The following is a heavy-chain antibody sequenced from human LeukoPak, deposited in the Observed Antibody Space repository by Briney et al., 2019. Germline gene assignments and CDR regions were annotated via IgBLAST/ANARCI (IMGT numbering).Heavy chain of an antibody. CDR3: ARLKLVRPGVGAFDI. CDR1: GFTVSSYG. V-gene: IGHV3-30*02. J-gene: IGHJ3*02. Sequence: PGGSLRLSCAASGFTVSSYGMHWVRQAPGKGLEWVAFIRYDGSNKYYADSVKGRFTISRDNSKTTLYLQMNSLRAEDTAVYYCARLKLVRPGVGAFDIWGQGTMVTVSS. CDR2: IRYDGSNK. D-gene: IGHD6-13*01.